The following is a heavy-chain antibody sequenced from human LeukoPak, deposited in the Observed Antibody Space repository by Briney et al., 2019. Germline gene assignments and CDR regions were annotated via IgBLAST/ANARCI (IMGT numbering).Heavy chain of an antibody. CDR1: GFTFSSYS. V-gene: IGHV3-21*01. CDR2: ISSSSSYI. J-gene: IGHJ4*02. D-gene: IGHD4-23*01. Sequence: PGGSLRLSCAAYGFTFSSYSMNWVRQAPGKGLEWVSSISSSSSYIYYADSVKGRFTISRDNAKNSLYLQMNSLRAEDTAVYYCARDRGTVVTPVGYWGQGTLVTVSS. CDR3: ARDRGTVVTPVGY.